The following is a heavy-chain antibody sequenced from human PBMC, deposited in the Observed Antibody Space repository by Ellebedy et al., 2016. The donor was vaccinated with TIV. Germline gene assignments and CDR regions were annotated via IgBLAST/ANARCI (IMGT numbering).Heavy chain of an antibody. CDR2: IRQEGDEI. D-gene: IGHD4-17*01. CDR1: GFNFRSYW. J-gene: IGHJ5*02. CDR3: ARRASYGDYAVQVNPWFDP. V-gene: IGHV3-7*01. Sequence: PGGSLRLSCAASGFNFRSYWMTWVRQAPGKGLEWVAKIRQEGDEIYYVESVKGRFTISRDNAKNSLFLQMNSLRVEDTAVYYCARRASYGDYAVQVNPWFDPWGQGTLVTFSS.